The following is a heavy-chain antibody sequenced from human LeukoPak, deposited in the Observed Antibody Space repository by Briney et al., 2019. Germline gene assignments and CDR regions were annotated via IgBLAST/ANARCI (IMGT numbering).Heavy chain of an antibody. D-gene: IGHD6-19*01. CDR1: GYSPTNYW. Sequence: GESLKISCKGSGYSPTNYWIGWVRQMPGKGLEWMGIIYPGDSDTRYSPSFQGQVTISADKSISTAYLQWSSLKASDTAMYYCARTGYSSGWYGGFDIWGQGTTVTVSS. CDR3: ARTGYSSGWYGGFDI. J-gene: IGHJ3*02. V-gene: IGHV5-51*01. CDR2: IYPGDSDT.